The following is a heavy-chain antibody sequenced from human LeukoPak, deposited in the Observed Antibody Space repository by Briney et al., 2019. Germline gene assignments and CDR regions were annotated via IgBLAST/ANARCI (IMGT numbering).Heavy chain of an antibody. CDR1: GFTFSASW. J-gene: IGHJ4*02. V-gene: IGHV3-7*01. CDR3: AKLLGTATRYDY. Sequence: GGSLRLSCVTSGFTFSASWMSWVRQAPGKGLEWVASINPDGSTRHHVDSVKGRFTISRDNAKKSPSLQMGALRAEDTAVYFCAKLLGTATRYDYWGLGTLVIVSS. D-gene: IGHD1-7*01. CDR2: INPDGSTR.